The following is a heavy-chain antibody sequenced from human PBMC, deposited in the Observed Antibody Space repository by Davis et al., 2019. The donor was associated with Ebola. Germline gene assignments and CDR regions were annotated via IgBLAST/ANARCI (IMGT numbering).Heavy chain of an antibody. CDR2: ISYDGSNK. CDR1: GFTFSSYA. J-gene: IGHJ4*02. Sequence: GGSLRLSCAASGFTFSSYAMHWVRQAPGKGLEWVAVISYDGSNKYYADSVKGRFTISRDNSKNTLYLQMSSLRAEDTAVYYCARGGPYGSGSKPYYFDYWGQGTLVTVSS. V-gene: IGHV3-30*04. D-gene: IGHD3-10*01. CDR3: ARGGPYGSGSKPYYFDY.